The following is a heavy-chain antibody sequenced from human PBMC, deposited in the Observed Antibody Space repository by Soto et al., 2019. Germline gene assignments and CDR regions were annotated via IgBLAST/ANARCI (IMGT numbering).Heavy chain of an antibody. Sequence: EVQLVESGGGLIQPGGSLRLSCTASGLSVRNNYMSWVRQAPGMGLEWVSVIYNDGTTYYADSVKGRFTISRHTSKNTLSLQMDSLRAEDTAVYYCVRPLPSGRNYGMDVWGQGTTVTVSS. CDR2: IYNDGTT. CDR3: VRPLPSGRNYGMDV. J-gene: IGHJ6*02. V-gene: IGHV3-53*01. CDR1: GLSVRNNY. D-gene: IGHD3-10*01.